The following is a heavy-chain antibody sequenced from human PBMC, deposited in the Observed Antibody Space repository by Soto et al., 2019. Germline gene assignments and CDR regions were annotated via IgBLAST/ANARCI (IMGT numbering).Heavy chain of an antibody. CDR1: GYTFTGYY. J-gene: IGHJ6*02. D-gene: IGHD6-19*01. Sequence: ASVKVSCKASGYTFTGYYMHWVRQAPGQGLEWMGWINPNSGGTNYAQKFQGWVTMTRDTSISTAYMELSRLRSDDTAVYYCAREPPAGPYYYYYGMDIWGQGTTVNVSS. V-gene: IGHV1-2*04. CDR3: AREPPAGPYYYYYGMDI. CDR2: INPNSGGT.